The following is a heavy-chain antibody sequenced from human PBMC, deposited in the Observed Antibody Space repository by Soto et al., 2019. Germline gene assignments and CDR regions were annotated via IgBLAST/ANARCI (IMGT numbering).Heavy chain of an antibody. J-gene: IGHJ6*02. CDR2: ISAAGDP. V-gene: IGHV3-13*05. Sequence: EVQLVESGGGLVQPGGSLRLSCEASGFTFRNYDMHWVRQGTGKGLEWVSGISAAGDPDYADSVEGRFTISRENAQNSLFLQMNSLRVGDTAVYYCARTERDFDGRDVWGEWTTVIVSS. CDR1: GFTFRNYD. CDR3: ARTERDFDGRDV.